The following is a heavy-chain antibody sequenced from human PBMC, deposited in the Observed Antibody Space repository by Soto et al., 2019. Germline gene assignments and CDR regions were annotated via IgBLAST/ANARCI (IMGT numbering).Heavy chain of an antibody. CDR2: MYYSGST. J-gene: IGHJ4*02. CDR1: GGSISSGGYY. CDR3: ARHGNCSGRSCNSLYYFDS. Sequence: SETLSLTYTVSGGSISSGGYYWSWIRQHPGKGLEWIGYMYYSGSTYYNPSLKSRVTISVDTSKNQFSLKLSSVTAADTAVYYCARHGNCSGRSCNSLYYFDSWGQGTLVTVSS. V-gene: IGHV4-31*03. D-gene: IGHD2-15*01.